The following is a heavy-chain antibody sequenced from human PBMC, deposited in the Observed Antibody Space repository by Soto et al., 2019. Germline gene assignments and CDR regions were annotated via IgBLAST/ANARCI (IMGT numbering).Heavy chain of an antibody. V-gene: IGHV3-33*01. J-gene: IGHJ6*03. CDR3: ASFGPFHLQIPSNYYMDV. D-gene: IGHD3-10*01. CDR1: GFTFSSYG. Sequence: GGSLRLSCAASGFTFSSYGMHWVRQAPGKGLEWVAVIWYDGSNKYYADSVKGRFTISRDNSKNTLYLQMNSLRAEDTAVYYCASFGPFHLQIPSNYYMDVWGKGTTVTVSS. CDR2: IWYDGSNK.